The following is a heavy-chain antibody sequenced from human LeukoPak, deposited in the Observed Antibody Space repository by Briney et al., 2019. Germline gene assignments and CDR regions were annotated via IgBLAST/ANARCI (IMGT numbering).Heavy chain of an antibody. CDR1: GFTFSSYE. CDR3: ARGHSDALFY. CDR2: IHRGASAI. V-gene: IGHV3-48*03. D-gene: IGHD2-21*02. Sequence: GGSLRLSCTASGFTFSSYEMNWVRQAPGKELEWISYIHRGASAIYYADSVKGRFAISRDDAKNSLYLQMDSLRVEDTAIYYCARGHSDALFYWGQGTRVTVSS. J-gene: IGHJ4*02.